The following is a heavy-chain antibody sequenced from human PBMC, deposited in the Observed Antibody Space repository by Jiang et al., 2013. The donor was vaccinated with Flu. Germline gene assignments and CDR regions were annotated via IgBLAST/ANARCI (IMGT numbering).Heavy chain of an antibody. Sequence: VQLLESGGGLVQPGGSLRLSCAASGFTFSSYAMSWVRQAPGKGLEWVSAISGSGGSTYYADSVKGRFTISRDNSKNTLYLQMNSLRAEDTAVYYCADYYYDSSGNSYGMDVVGTKGPRSPSP. J-gene: IGHJ6*04. V-gene: IGHV3-23*01. CDR3: ADYYYDSSGNSYGMDV. CDR2: ISGSGGST. CDR1: GFTFSSYA. D-gene: IGHD3-22*01.